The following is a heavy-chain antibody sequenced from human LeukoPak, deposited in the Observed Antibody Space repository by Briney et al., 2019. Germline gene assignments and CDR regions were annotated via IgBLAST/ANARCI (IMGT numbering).Heavy chain of an antibody. CDR1: GGSISSSTFF. CDR2: IHDTGST. J-gene: IGHJ4*02. CDR3: ARPGSSGWSY. D-gene: IGHD6-19*01. V-gene: IGHV4-39*01. Sequence: SETLSLTCTVSGGSISSSTFFWGWIRQPPGKGLEWIGSIHDTGSTYFNPSLKSRITISVDTSKNQFSLKLSSVTAADTAVYYCARPGSSGWSYWGQGTLVTVSS.